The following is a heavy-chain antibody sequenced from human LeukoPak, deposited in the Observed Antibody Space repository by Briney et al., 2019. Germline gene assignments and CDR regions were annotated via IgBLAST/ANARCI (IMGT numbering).Heavy chain of an antibody. D-gene: IGHD2-15*01. CDR3: ATSARTYLGSSLDY. V-gene: IGHV3-74*01. J-gene: IGHJ4*02. Sequence: GGSLRLSCAASGFTFSTYWMHWVRQDPGKGLVWVARISSDASITSYADPVKGRFTISRDNAKTTLYLQMNSLRAEDTALYYCATSARTYLGSSLDYWGQGTLVTVSS. CDR2: ISSDASIT. CDR1: GFTFSTYW.